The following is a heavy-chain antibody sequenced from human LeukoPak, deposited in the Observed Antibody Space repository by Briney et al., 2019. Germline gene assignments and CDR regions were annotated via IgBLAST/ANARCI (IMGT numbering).Heavy chain of an antibody. J-gene: IGHJ4*02. D-gene: IGHD2-21*01. V-gene: IGHV1-2*02. CDR2: INPNSGGT. Sequence: ASVKVSCKASGYTFTGYYMHWVRQAPGQGLEWMGWINPNSGGTNYALKFQGRVTMTRDTSISTAYMELSRLRSDDTAVYYCASARGGAGDFDYWGQGTLVTVSS. CDR1: GYTFTGYY. CDR3: ASARGGAGDFDY.